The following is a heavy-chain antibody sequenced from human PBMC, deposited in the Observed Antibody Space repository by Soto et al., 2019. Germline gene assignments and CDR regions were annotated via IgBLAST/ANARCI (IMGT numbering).Heavy chain of an antibody. J-gene: IGHJ6*02. Sequence: QVQLVQSGAEVKKPGSSVKVSCRASGGTFSSHTISWVRQAPGQGLEWMGGIVPMFGVTKYARKCQGRFTIHANESTTKAYMEVSSLTSEDTAVYYCAGEGVTSSMSLPWMGYHYYGLDVWGQGTTVIVSS. V-gene: IGHV1-69*12. CDR1: GGTFSSHT. CDR3: AGEGVTSSMSLPWMGYHYYGLDV. D-gene: IGHD2-2*01. CDR2: IVPMFGVT.